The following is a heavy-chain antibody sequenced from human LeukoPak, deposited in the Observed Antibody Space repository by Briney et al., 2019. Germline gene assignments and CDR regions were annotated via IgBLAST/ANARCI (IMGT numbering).Heavy chain of an antibody. Sequence: PSETLSLTCTVSGGSISSYYWSWIRQPPGKGLEWIGYIYYSGSTNYNPSLKSRVTISVDTSKNQFSLKLSPVTAADTAVYYCARVDGDRDYWGQGTLVTVSS. D-gene: IGHD4-17*01. CDR1: GGSISSYY. CDR3: ARVDGDRDY. V-gene: IGHV4-59*01. J-gene: IGHJ4*02. CDR2: IYYSGST.